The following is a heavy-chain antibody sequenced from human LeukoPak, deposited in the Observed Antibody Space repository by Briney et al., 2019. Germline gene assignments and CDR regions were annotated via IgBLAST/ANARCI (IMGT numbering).Heavy chain of an antibody. CDR1: GYRYTDYW. D-gene: IGHD3-22*01. J-gene: IGHJ4*02. CDR3: ARHFYSDGSAYYPFDY. V-gene: IGHV5-51*01. Sequence: SLKISCKGSGYRYTDYWIGWVRQMPGKGLEWMGIICPGDSDTRYSPSFQGQVTISADKSISTAYLQWSSLEASGTAMYHCARHFYSDGSAYYPFDYWGQGTLVTVSS. CDR2: ICPGDSDT.